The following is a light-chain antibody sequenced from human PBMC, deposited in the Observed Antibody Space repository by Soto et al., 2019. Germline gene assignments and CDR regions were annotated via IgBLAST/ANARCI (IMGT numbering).Light chain of an antibody. J-gene: IGKJ1*01. V-gene: IGKV1-5*03. Sequence: IQMTHSTSTLSCAVGERSTRRFRASQSINSWLAWYQQKPGKDPKLLIYKASSLESGVPSRFSGSGSGTEFTLTISLVQPDDFVNYYRKPYTSYPWIFREGTKVDI. CDR2: KAS. CDR3: KPYTSYPWI. CDR1: QSINSW.